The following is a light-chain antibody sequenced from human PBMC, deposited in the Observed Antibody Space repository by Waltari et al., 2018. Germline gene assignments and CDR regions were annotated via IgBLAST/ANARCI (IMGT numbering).Light chain of an antibody. V-gene: IGLV2-14*01. CDR2: EVS. CDR3: SSYTTSSAPGV. CDR1: DSDVGAYDF. Sequence: QSALTQPASVSGSPGQSLTISCSGTDSDVGAYDFAPWYQQHPGKAPHLIIYEVSNRPSGISNRFSASKSGNTASLTISGLQAEDEADYYCSSYTTSSAPGVFGTGTRVTVL. J-gene: IGLJ1*01.